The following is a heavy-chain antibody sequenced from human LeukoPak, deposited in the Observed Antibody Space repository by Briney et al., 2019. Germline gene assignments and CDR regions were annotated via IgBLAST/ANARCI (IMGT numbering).Heavy chain of an antibody. Sequence: GGSLRLSCTASGFTFSSYAMSWVRQAPGKGLEWVSAISGSGGSTYYADSVKGRFTISRDNSKNTLYLQMNSLRAEDTAVYYCAKGGYGDHDYYYYYMDVWGKGTTVTVSS. CDR3: AKGGYGDHDYYYYYMDV. D-gene: IGHD4-17*01. CDR2: ISGSGGST. CDR1: GFTFSSYA. V-gene: IGHV3-23*01. J-gene: IGHJ6*03.